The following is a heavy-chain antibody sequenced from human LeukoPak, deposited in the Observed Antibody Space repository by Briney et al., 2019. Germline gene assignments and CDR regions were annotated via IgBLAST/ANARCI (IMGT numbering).Heavy chain of an antibody. J-gene: IGHJ4*02. CDR3: AKSNLDSSGYYLDY. CDR2: IWYDGSNK. CDR1: GFTFSSYG. D-gene: IGHD3-22*01. Sequence: GGSLRLSCAASGFTFSSYGMHWVRQAPGKGREWWAVIWYDGSNKYYVDSVKGRFTISRDNSKNTLYLQMNSLRAEDTAVYYCAKSNLDSSGYYLDYWGQGTLVTVSS. V-gene: IGHV3-33*06.